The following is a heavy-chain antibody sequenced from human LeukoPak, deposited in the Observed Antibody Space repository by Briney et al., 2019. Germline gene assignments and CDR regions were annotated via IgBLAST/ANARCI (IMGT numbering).Heavy chain of an antibody. CDR3: ARQGSTWWDPFDF. CDR2: IKQYGSEK. D-gene: IGHD1-26*01. V-gene: IGHV3-7*03. Sequence: HAGGSLRLSCAASGFTLSNHWMSWVRQAPGKGLEWVANIKQYGSEKYYVDSVKGRFTISRDNAYNSLHLQMSSLRADDTAVYYCARQGSTWWDPFDFWGQGTLVTVSS. J-gene: IGHJ4*02. CDR1: GFTLSNHW.